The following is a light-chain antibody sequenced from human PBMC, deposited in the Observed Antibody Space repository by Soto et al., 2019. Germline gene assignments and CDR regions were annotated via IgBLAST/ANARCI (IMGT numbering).Light chain of an antibody. CDR3: QSYDSRLSVSM. Sequence: QPVLTQPPSVSGAPGQRVTISCTGSSSNIGAGYDVNWYQHLPGTAPKLLIYGNTNRPSGVPDRFSGSRSDTSASLAITGLQTEDEADYYCQSYDSRLSVSMFGGGTKLTVL. CDR1: SSNIGAGYD. V-gene: IGLV1-40*01. CDR2: GNT. J-gene: IGLJ3*02.